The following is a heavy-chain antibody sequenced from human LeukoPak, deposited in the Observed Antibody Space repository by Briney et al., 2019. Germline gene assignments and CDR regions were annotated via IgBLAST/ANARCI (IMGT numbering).Heavy chain of an antibody. CDR3: ARVDTAMVRGWFDP. Sequence: SVKVSCKASGGTFSSYAISWVRQAPGQGFEWMGRIIPILGIANYAQKFQGRVTITADKSTSTAYMELSSLRSEDTAVYYCARVDTAMVRGWFDPWGQGTLVTVSS. J-gene: IGHJ5*02. CDR1: GGTFSSYA. D-gene: IGHD5-18*01. CDR2: IIPILGIA. V-gene: IGHV1-69*04.